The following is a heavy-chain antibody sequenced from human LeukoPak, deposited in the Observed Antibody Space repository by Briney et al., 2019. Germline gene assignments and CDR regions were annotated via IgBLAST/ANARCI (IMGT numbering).Heavy chain of an antibody. Sequence: GTLSLTCAVSGGSISSSNWWSWVRQAPGKGLEWVSAISGSGGSTYYADSVKGRFTISRDNSKNTLYLQMNSLRAEDTAVYYCAKESGYDLAAHFWGQGTLVTVSS. V-gene: IGHV3-23*01. CDR3: AKESGYDLAAHF. CDR2: ISGSGGST. J-gene: IGHJ4*02. D-gene: IGHD5-12*01. CDR1: GGSISSSN.